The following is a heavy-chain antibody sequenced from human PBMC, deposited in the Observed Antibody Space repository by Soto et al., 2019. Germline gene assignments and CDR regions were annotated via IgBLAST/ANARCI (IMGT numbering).Heavy chain of an antibody. CDR3: ARDYCSSTSCFIRRARNWFDP. Sequence: EVQLVESGGGLVQPGGSLRLSCAASGFTFSSYWMHWVRQAPGKGLGWVSRINSDGSSTSYADSVKGRFTISRDNAKNTLYLQMNSLRAEDTAVYYCARDYCSSTSCFIRRARNWFDPWGQGTLVTVSS. J-gene: IGHJ5*02. CDR1: GFTFSSYW. V-gene: IGHV3-74*01. CDR2: INSDGSST. D-gene: IGHD2-2*01.